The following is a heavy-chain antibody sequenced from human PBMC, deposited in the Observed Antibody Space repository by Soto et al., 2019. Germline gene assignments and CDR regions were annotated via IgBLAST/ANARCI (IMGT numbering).Heavy chain of an antibody. CDR2: IYYSGTT. D-gene: IGHD3-10*01. CDR3: TSKFGQLLADAFDI. Sequence: PSETLSLTCTVSGGSISSYYWSWIRQPPGKGLEWIGYIYYSGTTYYNPSLKSRVTMSVDTSKNQFSLKLTSVTAVDTAVYYCTSKFGQLLADAFDIWGQGTMVTVSS. V-gene: IGHV4-59*04. J-gene: IGHJ3*02. CDR1: GGSISSYY.